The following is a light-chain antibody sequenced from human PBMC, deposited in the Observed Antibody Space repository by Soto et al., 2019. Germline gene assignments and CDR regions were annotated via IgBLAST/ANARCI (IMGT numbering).Light chain of an antibody. CDR1: QSVSSY. Sequence: EIVLTQSPATLSLSPGERATLSCRASQSVSSYLACYQQKTRQAPRLLIYDASNMAAGIPDRFTGTGSGTDFTLSIYRLEPEDSAVYYCQQYGSSALTFGGGTKV. CDR2: DAS. V-gene: IGKV3-11*01. CDR3: QQYGSSALT. J-gene: IGKJ4*01.